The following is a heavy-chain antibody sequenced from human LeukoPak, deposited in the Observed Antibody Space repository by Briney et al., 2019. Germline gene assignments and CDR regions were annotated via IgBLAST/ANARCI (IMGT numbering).Heavy chain of an antibody. CDR3: AKDKSGDGYNNYFDY. J-gene: IGHJ4*02. V-gene: IGHV3-43*01. CDR1: GFTFDDYT. CDR2: IGWDGGGT. Sequence: GGSLRLSCAASGFTFDDYTMHWVRQAPGKALEWVSLIGWDGGGTFYADSVKGRFTISRDNSKNSLYLQMNSLRTEDTALYFCAKDKSGDGYNNYFDYRGQGTLVTVSS. D-gene: IGHD5-24*01.